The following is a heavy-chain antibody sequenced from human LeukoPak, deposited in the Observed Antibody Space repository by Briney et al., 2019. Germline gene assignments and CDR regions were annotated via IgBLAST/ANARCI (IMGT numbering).Heavy chain of an antibody. D-gene: IGHD3-22*01. CDR1: GYTFTGYY. CDR2: INPNSGGT. V-gene: IGHV1-2*02. CDR3: ARVPKLVDYYDSSGELDY. J-gene: IGHJ4*02. Sequence: GASVKDSCKASGYTFTGYYMHWVRQAPGQGLEWMGWINPNSGGTNYALKFQGRVTMTRDTSISTAYMELSRLRSDDTAVYYCARVPKLVDYYDSSGELDYWGQGTLVTVSS.